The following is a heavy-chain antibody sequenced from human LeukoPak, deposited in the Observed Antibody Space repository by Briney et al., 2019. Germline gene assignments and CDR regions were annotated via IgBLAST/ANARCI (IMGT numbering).Heavy chain of an antibody. D-gene: IGHD3-10*01. Sequence: SQTLSLTCAVSGGFISSGGYSWSWIRQPPGKGLEWIGYIYHSGSTYYNPSLKSRVTISVDRSKNQFSLKLSSVTAADTAVYYCARAGGSGKQGGKFDPWGQGTLVTVSS. CDR2: IYHSGST. CDR1: GGFISSGGYS. CDR3: ARAGGSGKQGGKFDP. V-gene: IGHV4-30-2*01. J-gene: IGHJ5*02.